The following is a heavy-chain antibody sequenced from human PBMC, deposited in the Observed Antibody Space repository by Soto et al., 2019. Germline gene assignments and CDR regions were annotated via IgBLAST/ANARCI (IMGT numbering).Heavy chain of an antibody. D-gene: IGHD2-15*01. CDR1: GFTLNSYS. J-gene: IGHJ6*02. Sequence: GGSLRLSCAGSGFTLNSYSMNWVRQAPGKGLEWVSYISSSRTTIYYADSVKGRFTISRDDAKNSLYLQMNSLRDDDTAVYYCVRGRSDSLMDVWGQGTTVTVSS. CDR2: ISSSRTTI. CDR3: VRGRSDSLMDV. V-gene: IGHV3-48*02.